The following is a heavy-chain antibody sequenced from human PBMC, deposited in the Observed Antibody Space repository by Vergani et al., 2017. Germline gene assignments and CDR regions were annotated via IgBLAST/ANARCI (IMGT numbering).Heavy chain of an antibody. J-gene: IGHJ3*02. CDR3: GRDAFKGKPDVVDI. CDR1: GFTFTNYD. Sequence: QVQLVESGGGVVQPGRSLRVSCAGSGFTFTNYDMHWVRQAPGKGLEWVAVISSDGSITQYGDSVKGRVTITRDNSKNTLYLQMTSLRCDDTAIYYCGRDAFKGKPDVVDIWGQGTMVTVSS. CDR2: ISSDGSIT. V-gene: IGHV3-30*19.